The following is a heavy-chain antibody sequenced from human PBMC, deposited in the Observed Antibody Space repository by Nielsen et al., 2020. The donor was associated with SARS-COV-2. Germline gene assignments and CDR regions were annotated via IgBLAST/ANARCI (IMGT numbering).Heavy chain of an antibody. D-gene: IGHD2-2*01. CDR3: ARDIHCSSTSCYGMDV. J-gene: IGHJ6*02. CDR1: GFTFSSYA. V-gene: IGHV3-30-3*01. CDR2: ISYDGSNK. Sequence: GSLKISCAASGFTFSSYAMHWVRQAPGKGLEWVAVISYDGSNKYYADSVKGRFTISRDNSKNTLYLQMNSLRAEDTAVYYCARDIHCSSTSCYGMDVWGQGTTVTVSS.